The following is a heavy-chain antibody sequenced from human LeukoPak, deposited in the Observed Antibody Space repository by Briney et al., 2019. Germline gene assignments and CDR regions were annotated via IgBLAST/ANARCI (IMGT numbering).Heavy chain of an antibody. CDR3: AREGVGATKRGAFDY. J-gene: IGHJ4*02. CDR2: IIPIFGTA. CDR1: GGTFSSYA. Sequence: SVRVSCKASGGTFSSYAISWVRQAPGQGLEWMGGIIPIFGTANYAQKFQGRVTITADESTSTAYMELSSLRFEDTAVYYCAREGVGATKRGAFDYWGQGTLVTVSS. D-gene: IGHD1-26*01. V-gene: IGHV1-69*13.